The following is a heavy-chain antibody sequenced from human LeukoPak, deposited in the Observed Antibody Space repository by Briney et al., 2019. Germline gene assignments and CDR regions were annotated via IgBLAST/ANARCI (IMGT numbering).Heavy chain of an antibody. CDR3: TTGAARLRYFDWLLSPERDY. CDR2: IKSKTDGGTT. J-gene: IGHJ4*02. Sequence: GGSLRLSCAASGFTFSNAWMSWVRQAPGKGLEWVGRIKSKTDGGTTDYAAPVKGRFTISRDDSKNTLYLQMNSLKTEDTAVYYCTTGAARLRYFDWLLSPERDYWGQGTLVTVSS. D-gene: IGHD3-9*01. V-gene: IGHV3-15*01. CDR1: GFTFSNAW.